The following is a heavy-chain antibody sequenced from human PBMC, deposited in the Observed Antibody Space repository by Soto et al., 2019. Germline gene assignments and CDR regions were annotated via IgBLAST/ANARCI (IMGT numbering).Heavy chain of an antibody. V-gene: IGHV1-2*02. CDR1: GYTFTGYY. CDR2: INPNSGGT. CDR3: ARPPATILYGMDV. J-gene: IGHJ6*02. Sequence: ASVKVSCKAAGYTFTGYYMHWVRQAPGQGLEWMGWINPNSGGTNYAQKFQGRVTMTRDTSISTAYMELSRLRSDDTAVYYCARPPATILYGMDVWGQGTTVTVSS. D-gene: IGHD3-3*01.